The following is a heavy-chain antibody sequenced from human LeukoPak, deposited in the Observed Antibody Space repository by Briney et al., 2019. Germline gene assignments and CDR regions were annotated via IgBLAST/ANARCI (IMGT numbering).Heavy chain of an antibody. CDR1: GFTFSSYS. CDR2: ISSSVSTI. J-gene: IGHJ6*03. Sequence: PGGSLRLSCAASGFTFSSYSMNWVRQAPGKGLEWVSYISSSVSTIYYADSVKGRLTISRDNAKNSLYLQMNSLRADDTAVYYCAREFVGTTSYYYYYMDVWGKGTTVTVSS. CDR3: AREFVGTTSYYYYYMDV. V-gene: IGHV3-48*01. D-gene: IGHD1-26*01.